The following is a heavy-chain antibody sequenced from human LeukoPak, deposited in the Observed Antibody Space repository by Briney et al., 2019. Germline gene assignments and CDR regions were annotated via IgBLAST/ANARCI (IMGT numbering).Heavy chain of an antibody. CDR3: AKESGYCSGGSCYDVIGYFQH. V-gene: IGHV3-23*01. J-gene: IGHJ1*01. Sequence: PGGSLRLSCAASGFTFSSYAMSWVRQAPGKGLESGSAISGSGGSTYYADSVKGRFTISRDNSKNTLYLQMNSLRAEDTAVYYCAKESGYCSGGSCYDVIGYFQHWGQGTLVTVSS. D-gene: IGHD2-15*01. CDR2: ISGSGGST. CDR1: GFTFSSYA.